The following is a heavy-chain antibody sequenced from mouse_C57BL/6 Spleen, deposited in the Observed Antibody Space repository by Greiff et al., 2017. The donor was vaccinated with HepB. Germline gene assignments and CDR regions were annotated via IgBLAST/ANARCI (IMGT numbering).Heavy chain of an antibody. Sequence: QVQLQQPGTELVKPGASVKLSCKASGYTFTSYWMHWVKQRPGQGLEWIGKINPSNGGTNYNEKFKSKATLTVDKSSSTAYMQLSSLTSEDSAVYYCAREAYDYDGFAYWGQGTLVTVSA. CDR3: AREAYDYDGFAY. D-gene: IGHD2-4*01. CDR2: INPSNGGT. J-gene: IGHJ3*01. CDR1: GYTFTSYW. V-gene: IGHV1-53*01.